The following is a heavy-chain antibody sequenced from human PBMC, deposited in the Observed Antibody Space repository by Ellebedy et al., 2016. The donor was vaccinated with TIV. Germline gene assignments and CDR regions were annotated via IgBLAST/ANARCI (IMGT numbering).Heavy chain of an antibody. CDR3: AKDRKWGTLEY. J-gene: IGHJ4*02. D-gene: IGHD3-16*01. V-gene: IGHV3-23*01. CDR1: GFAFSNYG. Sequence: GESLKISCAASGFAFSNYGMSWVRQAPGEGLEWVSMISASGGNKYAASVRGRFTISRDNSKNRLDLQRNSLRAEDTAVYYCAKDRKWGTLEYWGRGILVIVSS. CDR2: ISASGGNK.